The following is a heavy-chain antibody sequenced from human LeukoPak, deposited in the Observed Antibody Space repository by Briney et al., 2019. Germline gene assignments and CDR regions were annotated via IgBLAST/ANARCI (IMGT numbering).Heavy chain of an antibody. CDR3: ARRAVTTARSFDY. J-gene: IGHJ4*02. V-gene: IGHV4-34*01. CDR2: INHSGST. CDR1: GGSFSGYY. Sequence: SETLSLTCAVYGGSFSGYYWSWIRQPPGKGLEWIGEINHSGSTNYNPSLKSRVTISVDTSKNQFSLKLSSVTAADTAVYYCARRAVTTARSFDYWGQGTLVTVCS. D-gene: IGHD4-17*01.